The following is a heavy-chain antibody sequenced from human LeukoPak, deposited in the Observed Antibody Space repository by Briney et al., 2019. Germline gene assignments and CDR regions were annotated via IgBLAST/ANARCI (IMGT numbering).Heavy chain of an antibody. CDR1: GGSFSGYY. V-gene: IGHV4-34*01. J-gene: IGHJ5*02. D-gene: IGHD4-23*01. Sequence: QPSETLSLTCAVYGGSFSGYYWSWIRQPPGKGLEWIGEINHSGSTNYNPSLKSRVTILVDTSKNQFSLKLSSVTAADTAVYYCARCWRSTVVTPSWFDPWGQGTLVTVSS. CDR2: INHSGST. CDR3: ARCWRSTVVTPSWFDP.